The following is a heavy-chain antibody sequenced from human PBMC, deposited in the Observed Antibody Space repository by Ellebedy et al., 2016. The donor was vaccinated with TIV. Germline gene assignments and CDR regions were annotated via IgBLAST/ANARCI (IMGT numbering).Heavy chain of an antibody. CDR1: GFTFSDYA. CDR2: ISGSGDRR. J-gene: IGHJ4*02. D-gene: IGHD1-26*01. CDR3: AKAQRWELPLYDY. Sequence: GESLKISXAASGFTFSDYAMSWVRQAPGKGLEWVSGISGSGDRRYYADSVKGQFTISRDNSKNTLYLQMNSLRAEDTAVYYCAKAQRWELPLYDYWGQGTLVTVSS. V-gene: IGHV3-23*01.